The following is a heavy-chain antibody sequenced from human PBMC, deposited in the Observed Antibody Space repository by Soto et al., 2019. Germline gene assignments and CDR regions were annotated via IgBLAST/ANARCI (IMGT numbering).Heavy chain of an antibody. Sequence: SVKVSCKASGGTFSSYAISWVRQAPGQGLEWMGGIIPIFGTANYAQKFQGRVTITADESTSTAYMELSSLRSEDTAVYYCARGTAYCGGDCYWGWGQGALVTVSS. CDR2: IIPIFGTA. J-gene: IGHJ4*02. CDR1: GGTFSSYA. CDR3: ARGTAYCGGDCYWG. V-gene: IGHV1-69*13. D-gene: IGHD2-21*02.